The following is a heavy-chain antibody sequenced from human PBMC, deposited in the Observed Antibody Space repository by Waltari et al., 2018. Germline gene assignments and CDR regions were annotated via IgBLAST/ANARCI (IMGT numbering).Heavy chain of an antibody. Sequence: QVQLVQPGDAVKKPGSSVKVSCKASGGTFSSYAIGCVRQAPGQGLEWMGGIIPIFGTANYAQKFQCRVTITADESTSTAYRELSSLRSEDTAVYYCARSAYYYYYMDVWGKGTTVTVSS. CDR1: GGTFSSYA. CDR3: ARSAYYYYYMDV. J-gene: IGHJ6*03. V-gene: IGHV1-69*12. CDR2: IIPIFGTA.